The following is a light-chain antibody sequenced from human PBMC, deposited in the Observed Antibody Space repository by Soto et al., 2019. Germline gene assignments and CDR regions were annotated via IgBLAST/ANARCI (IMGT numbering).Light chain of an antibody. Sequence: QSVLTQPSSASGSPGQSVTISCTGTSSDVGGYNYVSWYQQHPGKAPKLMIYDVSERPSGVPDRFSGSKSGNTASLTVSGLQAEDEADYYCSSYGGSNNLIFGGGTKLTV. J-gene: IGLJ2*01. CDR2: DVS. V-gene: IGLV2-8*01. CDR3: SSYGGSNNLI. CDR1: SSDVGGYNY.